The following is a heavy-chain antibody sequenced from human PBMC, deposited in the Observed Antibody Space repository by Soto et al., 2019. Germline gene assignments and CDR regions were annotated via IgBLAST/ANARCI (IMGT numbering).Heavy chain of an antibody. Sequence: PSETLSLTCTVSGGSVSSGSYYWSWIRQPPGKGLEWIGYIYYSGSTNYNPSLKSRVTISVDTSKNQFSLQLKSVTAADTALYYCARFGGSYYSAMDVWGQGSTVPSP. V-gene: IGHV4-61*01. CDR2: IYYSGST. D-gene: IGHD5-12*01. J-gene: IGHJ6*02. CDR1: GGSVSSGSYY. CDR3: ARFGGSYYSAMDV.